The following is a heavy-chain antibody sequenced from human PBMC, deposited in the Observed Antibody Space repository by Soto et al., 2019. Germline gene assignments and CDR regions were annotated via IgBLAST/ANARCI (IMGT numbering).Heavy chain of an antibody. V-gene: IGHV3-23*01. Sequence: PGGSLRLSCAASGFTFSSYAMSWVRQAPGKGLEWVSAISGSGGSTYYADSVKGRFTISRDNSKDTLYLQMNSLRAEDTAVYYCAKGSTYNCNDPDAFDIWGQGTMVTVSS. D-gene: IGHD1-1*01. CDR3: AKGSTYNCNDPDAFDI. CDR1: GFTFSSYA. J-gene: IGHJ3*02. CDR2: ISGSGGST.